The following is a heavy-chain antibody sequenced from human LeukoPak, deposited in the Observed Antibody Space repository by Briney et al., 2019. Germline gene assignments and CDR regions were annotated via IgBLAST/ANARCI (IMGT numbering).Heavy chain of an antibody. CDR2: ISGSGGST. CDR3: AKDRIPSGSSSKYFQH. V-gene: IGHV3-23*01. Sequence: GGSLRLSCAASGFTFSSYAMSWVRQAPGKGLEWVSAISGSGGSTYYADSVKGRFTISRDNSKNTLYLQMNSLRAEDTAVDYCAKDRIPSGSSSKYFQHWGQGTLVTVSS. D-gene: IGHD2-15*01. CDR1: GFTFSSYA. J-gene: IGHJ1*01.